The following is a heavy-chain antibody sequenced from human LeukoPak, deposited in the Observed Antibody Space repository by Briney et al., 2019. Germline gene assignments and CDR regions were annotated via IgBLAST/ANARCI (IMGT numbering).Heavy chain of an antibody. CDR2: IKQDGSEK. J-gene: IGHJ5*02. CDR1: GLSFGNYW. V-gene: IGHV3-7*01. CDR3: TRGFDP. Sequence: GGSLRLSCVASGLSFGNYWMDWVRQAPGKGLEWVGNIKQDGSEKYYVDSVKGRFTISRDNAKNSLYLDMNSLRVEDTAIYYCTRGFDPWGQGTLVTVSS.